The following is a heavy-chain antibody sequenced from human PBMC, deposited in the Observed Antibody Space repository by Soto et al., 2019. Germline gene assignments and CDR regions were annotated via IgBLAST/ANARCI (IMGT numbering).Heavy chain of an antibody. D-gene: IGHD2-2*01. J-gene: IGHJ6*02. Sequence: QVQLVQSGAEVKKPGSSVKVSCKTSGGTFSSYAISWVRQAPGQGLEWMGGIIPICGTANYAQKFQGRVTITAHESTSSAYMELSSLRSEDTAVYYCERAGSCSRTSCYRYGMDVWGPGTTVSASS. CDR1: GGTFSSYA. V-gene: IGHV1-69*01. CDR3: ERAGSCSRTSCYRYGMDV. CDR2: IIPICGTA.